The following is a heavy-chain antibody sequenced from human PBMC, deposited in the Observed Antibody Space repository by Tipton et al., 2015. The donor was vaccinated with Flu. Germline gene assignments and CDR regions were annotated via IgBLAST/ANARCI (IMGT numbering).Heavy chain of an antibody. J-gene: IGHJ3*02. CDR3: AREGVGNAFDI. V-gene: IGHV4-38-2*02. D-gene: IGHD1-26*01. CDR1: GYSVTGGYY. Sequence: TLSLTCTVSGYSVTGGYYWGWIRQPPGKGLEYIGYMFHSGSTYYNPSLRSRVTISVDTSKNQFSLKLSSVTAAETAVYYCAREGVGNAFDIWGQGTMVTVSS. CDR2: MFHSGST.